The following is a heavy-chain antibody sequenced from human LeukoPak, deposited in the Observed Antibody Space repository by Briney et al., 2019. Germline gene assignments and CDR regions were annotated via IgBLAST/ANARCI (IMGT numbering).Heavy chain of an antibody. D-gene: IGHD3-22*01. V-gene: IGHV1-18*01. CDR3: ARDIYYYDRSDYAYVHYFDY. Sequence: ASVKVPCKASGYTFTNYGISWVRQAPGQGLEWVGWISAFNGNTNYARRLQGRVTMTTDTSTTTAYIELRSLRSDDTAVYYCARDIYYYDRSDYAYVHYFDYWGQGTLVTVSS. J-gene: IGHJ4*02. CDR1: GYTFTNYG. CDR2: ISAFNGNT.